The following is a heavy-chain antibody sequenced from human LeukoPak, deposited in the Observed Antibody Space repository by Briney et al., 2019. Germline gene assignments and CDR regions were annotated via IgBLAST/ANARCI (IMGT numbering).Heavy chain of an antibody. CDR3: ARDDCSSTSCYNYFDY. CDR2: INTNTGNP. V-gene: IGHV7-4-1*02. J-gene: IGHJ4*02. Sequence: ASVKVSCKASGYTFTSYAMNWVRQAPGQGLEWMGWINTNTGNPTYAQGFTGRFVFSLDTSVSTAYLQISSLKAEDTAVYYCARDDCSSTSCYNYFDYWGQGTLVTVSS. CDR1: GYTFTSYA. D-gene: IGHD2-2*02.